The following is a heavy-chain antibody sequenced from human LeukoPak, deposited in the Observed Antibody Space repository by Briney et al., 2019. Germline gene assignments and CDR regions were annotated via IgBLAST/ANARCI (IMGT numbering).Heavy chain of an antibody. V-gene: IGHV3-30*14. CDR1: GFTFSSYA. J-gene: IGHJ4*02. CDR2: ISYDGSNK. CDR3: ARDAQHSNSHGDY. Sequence: GGSLTLSCAASGFTFSSYAMHWVRQAPGKGLEWVAVISYDGSNKYYADSVKRRFTISRDNSKNTLYLQMNSLRAEDTAVYYCARDAQHSNSHGDYWGQGTLVTVSS. D-gene: IGHD6-13*01.